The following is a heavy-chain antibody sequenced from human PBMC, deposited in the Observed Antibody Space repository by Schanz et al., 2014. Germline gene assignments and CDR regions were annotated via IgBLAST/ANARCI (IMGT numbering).Heavy chain of an antibody. CDR2: INPSSGTT. Sequence: QVQLVQSGGEVKKPGASVKVSCEASGYTFTSYYMHWVRQAPGQGLEWMGLINPSSGTTRIAQNFQGRLTVTRDTSTSTVYMELSSLRSEDTAVYYCARDGEAAAGCDYWGQGTLVTVSS. D-gene: IGHD6-13*01. CDR1: GYTFTSYY. V-gene: IGHV1-46*03. CDR3: ARDGEAAAGCDY. J-gene: IGHJ4*02.